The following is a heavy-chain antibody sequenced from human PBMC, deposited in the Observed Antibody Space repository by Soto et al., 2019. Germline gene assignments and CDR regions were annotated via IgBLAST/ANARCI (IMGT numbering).Heavy chain of an antibody. J-gene: IGHJ6*03. CDR1: GDSVASNSAA. D-gene: IGHD1-7*01. CDR2: TYYRPRSYN. Sequence: QVQLQESGPGLVKPSQTLSLTCAISGDSVASNSAAWNWIRLSPSRGLEWLARTYYRPRSYNDSAVSVRRRITANPDTSKTQFSLQLTSVTPEDTAVYYCAGTTSHQWYYMDVWGKGTTVTVSS. CDR3: AGTTSHQWYYMDV. V-gene: IGHV6-1*01.